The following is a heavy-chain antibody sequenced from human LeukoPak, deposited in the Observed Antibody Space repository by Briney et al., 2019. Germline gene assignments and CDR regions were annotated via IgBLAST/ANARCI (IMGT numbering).Heavy chain of an antibody. J-gene: IGHJ4*02. Sequence: GGSLRNSCGSSAFTFHDYGMTWVRQAPGKGLEWVSGINWNGDSITDAASGKGRFTISRDNSKNTLYLQMNSLRAEDTAVYYCARSSSWYGVDYWGQGTLVTVP. CDR3: ARSSSWYGVDY. CDR1: AFTFHDYG. D-gene: IGHD6-13*01. CDR2: INWNGDSI. V-gene: IGHV3-20*04.